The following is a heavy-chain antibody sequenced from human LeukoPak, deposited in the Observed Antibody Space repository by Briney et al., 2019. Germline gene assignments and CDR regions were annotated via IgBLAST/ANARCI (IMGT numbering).Heavy chain of an antibody. J-gene: IGHJ3*02. D-gene: IGHD3-22*01. V-gene: IGHV4-38-2*02. CDR1: GYSISSGYY. CDR2: IYHSGST. CDR3: ARIFSSGYYRDAFDI. Sequence: SSETLSLTCTVSGYSISSGYYWGWIRQPPGQGLEWIGMIYHSGSTYYNPSLKRRSTISVATTKNQFSLKLSSVTAADTAVYYCARIFSSGYYRDAFDIWGQGTMVTVSS.